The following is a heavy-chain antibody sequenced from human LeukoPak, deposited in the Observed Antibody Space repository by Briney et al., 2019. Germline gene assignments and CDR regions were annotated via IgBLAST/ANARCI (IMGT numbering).Heavy chain of an antibody. CDR2: ISGSGGST. J-gene: IGHJ4*01. Sequence: GGSLRLSCAASGFTFSSYAMSWVRQAPGKGLEWVSAISGSGGSTYYADSVKGRFTISRDNSKNTLYLQMNSLRAEDTAVYYCARDGTAAGLYFDLWGQGTLVTVSS. D-gene: IGHD6-13*01. CDR1: GFTFSSYA. CDR3: ARDGTAAGLYFDL. V-gene: IGHV3-23*01.